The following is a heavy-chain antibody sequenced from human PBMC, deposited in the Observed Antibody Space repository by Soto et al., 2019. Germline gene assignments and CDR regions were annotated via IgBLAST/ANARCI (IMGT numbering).Heavy chain of an antibody. V-gene: IGHV1-2*02. CDR1: GYTFTGYY. Sequence: GASVKVSCKASGYTFTGYYMHWVRQAPGQGLEWMGWINPNSGDTNYAQKFQGRVTMTRDTSISTAYMELSRLISDDTAVYYCARDSARAAAGTGYYYYGMDVWGQGTTVTVSS. D-gene: IGHD6-13*01. CDR2: INPNSGDT. J-gene: IGHJ6*02. CDR3: ARDSARAAAGTGYYYYGMDV.